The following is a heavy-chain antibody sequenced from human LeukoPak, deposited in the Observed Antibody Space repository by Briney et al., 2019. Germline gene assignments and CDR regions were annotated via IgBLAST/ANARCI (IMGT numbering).Heavy chain of an antibody. CDR3: ASTYCYDSSGYYPFDY. Sequence: GGSLRLSCSASGFSLSSNAMHWVRQAPGKGLEYVSGISSNGGSTSYADPVKGRFTISRDNSKHTLYLQMSSLRGDDTAVYYCASTYCYDSSGYYPFDYWGQGNLVTVSS. CDR2: ISSNGGST. V-gene: IGHV3-64D*09. J-gene: IGHJ4*02. CDR1: GFSLSSNA. D-gene: IGHD3-22*01.